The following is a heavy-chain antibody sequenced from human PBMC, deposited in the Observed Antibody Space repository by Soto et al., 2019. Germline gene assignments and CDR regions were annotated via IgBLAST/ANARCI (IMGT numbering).Heavy chain of an antibody. CDR3: ARDLDYYDSSGSTGY. CDR2: ISYDGSNK. D-gene: IGHD3-22*01. J-gene: IGHJ4*02. Sequence: QVQLVESGGGVVQPGRSLRLSCAASGFTFSSYAMHWVRQAPGKGREWVAVISYDGSNKYYADSVKGRFTISRDNSKNTLYLQMNSLRAEDTTVYYCARDLDYYDSSGSTGYWGQGTLVTVS. CDR1: GFTFSSYA. V-gene: IGHV3-30-3*01.